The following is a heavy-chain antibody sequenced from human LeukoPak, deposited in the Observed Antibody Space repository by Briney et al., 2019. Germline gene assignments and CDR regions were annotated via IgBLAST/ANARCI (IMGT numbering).Heavy chain of an antibody. CDR1: GFTFSSYG. Sequence: GGSLRLSCAASGFTFSSYGMHWVRQAPGKGLEWVAFIRYDGSNKYYADSVKGRFTISRDNSKNTLYLQMNSLRAEDTAVYYCATSDTIILRYVDSFDYWGQGTLVTVSS. V-gene: IGHV3-30*02. CDR2: IRYDGSNK. CDR3: ATSDTIILRYVDSFDY. J-gene: IGHJ4*02. D-gene: IGHD3-9*01.